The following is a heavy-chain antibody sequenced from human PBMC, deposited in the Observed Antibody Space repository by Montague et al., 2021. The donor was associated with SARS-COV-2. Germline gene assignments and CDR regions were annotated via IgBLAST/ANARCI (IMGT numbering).Heavy chain of an antibody. J-gene: IGHJ6*02. CDR3: ARCFYYGSGSYSCYYGMDV. V-gene: IGHV4-59*12. D-gene: IGHD3-10*01. Sequence: SETLSLTCSVSGDSITNYYWSWIRQPPGKGLECIGYIYSSGSTYYSPSLRSRVTISLDTSKNQFSLNLSSVTAADTAVYYCARCFYYGSGSYSCYYGMDVWGQGTTVTVSS. CDR2: IYSSGST. CDR1: GDSITNYY.